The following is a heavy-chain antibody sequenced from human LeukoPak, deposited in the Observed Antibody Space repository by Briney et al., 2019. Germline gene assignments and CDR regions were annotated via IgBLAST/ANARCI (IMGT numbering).Heavy chain of an antibody. D-gene: IGHD3-10*01. CDR1: GFTFSSYG. V-gene: IGHV3-30*02. Sequence: GGSLRLSCAASGFTFSSYGMHWVRQAPGKGLEWVAFIRYDGSNKYYADSVKGRFTISRDNSKNTLYLQMNSLRAEDTAVYYCAKVGGTMVRGAKYYYYYYMDVWGKGTTVTISS. J-gene: IGHJ6*03. CDR2: IRYDGSNK. CDR3: AKVGGTMVRGAKYYYYYYMDV.